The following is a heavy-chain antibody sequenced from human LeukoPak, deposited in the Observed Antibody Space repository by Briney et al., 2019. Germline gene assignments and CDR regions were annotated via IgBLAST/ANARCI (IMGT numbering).Heavy chain of an antibody. J-gene: IGHJ5*02. V-gene: IGHV1-2*04. D-gene: IGHD2/OR15-2a*01. Sequence: ASVKVSCKASGYTFTGYYMHWVRQAPGQGLEWMGWINPNSGGTNYAQKFQGWVTMTRDTSISTAYMEVKRLTSDDTGVYFCARDGIIGIILSNNWIDAWGQGTLVTVSS. CDR1: GYTFTGYY. CDR3: ARDGIIGIILSNNWIDA. CDR2: INPNSGGT.